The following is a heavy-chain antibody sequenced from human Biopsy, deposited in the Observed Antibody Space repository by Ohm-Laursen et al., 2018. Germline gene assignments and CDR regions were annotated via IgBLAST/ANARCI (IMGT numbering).Heavy chain of an antibody. CDR2: IMSLYNTT. CDR1: GGMFNSYT. Sequence: SSVKVSCKASGGMFNSYTINWLRQAPRQGPQWMGGIMSLYNTTNYAQKFWDRITVTADKSTNTVYMTLSSLTSEDTAVYFCARGLGGYDYWYFDLWGRGTLVIVSS. V-gene: IGHV1-69*06. J-gene: IGHJ2*01. D-gene: IGHD5-12*01. CDR3: ARGLGGYDYWYFDL.